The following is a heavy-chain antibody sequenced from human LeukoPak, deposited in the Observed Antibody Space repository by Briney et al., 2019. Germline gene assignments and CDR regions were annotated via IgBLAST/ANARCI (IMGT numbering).Heavy chain of an antibody. V-gene: IGHV2-5*01. D-gene: IGHD4-23*01. CDR3: ARPGGNWEYYLDT. J-gene: IGHJ4*02. CDR2: IYWNDDK. CDR1: GFSLSIGRMG. Sequence: EARPTLLDPPLPLTLSCTFSGFSLSIGRMGVGWVSQPPVKALVWFALIYWNDDKRYSPFLRSRLTSTKYTSKNQVVLTMSDMDPVDTATYYCARPGGNWEYYLDTWGQGTLVTVSS.